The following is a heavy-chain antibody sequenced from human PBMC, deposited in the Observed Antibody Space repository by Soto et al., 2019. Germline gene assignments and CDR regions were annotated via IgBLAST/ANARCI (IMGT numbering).Heavy chain of an antibody. CDR2: ISGSGGST. V-gene: IGHV3-23*01. D-gene: IGHD6-13*01. CDR3: AKDKEQPPVHY. J-gene: IGHJ4*02. CDR1: GFTFDDYA. Sequence: GGSLRLSCAASGFTFDDYAMHWVRQAPGKGLEWVSAISGSGGSTYYADSVKGRFTISRDNSKNTLYLQMNSLRAEDTAVYYCAKDKEQPPVHYWGQGTLVTVSS.